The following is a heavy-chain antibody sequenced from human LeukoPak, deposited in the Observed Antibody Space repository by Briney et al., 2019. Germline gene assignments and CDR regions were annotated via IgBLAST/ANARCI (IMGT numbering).Heavy chain of an antibody. CDR3: ARAAWNGGGGFDP. Sequence: SETLSLTCAVYNGSFSGYYWSWIRQSPEKGLGWIGEVYHGGDTNYNPSLRSRVTISLDTSKTHFSLNLRSVTAADAAVYNCARAAWNGGGGFDPWGQGTLVTVSS. V-gene: IGHV4-34*01. CDR1: NGSFSGYY. D-gene: IGHD3-16*01. CDR2: VYHGGDT. J-gene: IGHJ5*02.